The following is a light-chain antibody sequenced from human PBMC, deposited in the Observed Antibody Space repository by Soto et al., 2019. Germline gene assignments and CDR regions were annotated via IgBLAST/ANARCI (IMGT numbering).Light chain of an antibody. Sequence: EIVLTQSPGTLSLSPGERATLYCRASQSVGSNYLAWYQQKPGQAPRVLIYGASSRANGIPDRFSGSGSGADFTLTISRLESEDFAVYYCQQYTTSPFTVGPGTKVDIK. V-gene: IGKV3-20*01. CDR1: QSVGSNY. J-gene: IGKJ3*01. CDR3: QQYTTSPFT. CDR2: GAS.